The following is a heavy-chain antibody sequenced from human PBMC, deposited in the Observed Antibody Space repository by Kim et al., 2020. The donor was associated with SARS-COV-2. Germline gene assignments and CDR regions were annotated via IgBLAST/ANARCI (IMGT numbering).Heavy chain of an antibody. Sequence: GGSLRLSCAASGFTFSSYSMNWVRQAPGKGLEWVSYISSSSSTIYYADSVKGRFTISRDNAKNSLYLQMNSLRDEDTAVYYCARDEGYYDSSGYSSYYFDYWGQGTLVTVSS. CDR2: ISSSSSTI. CDR3: ARDEGYYDSSGYSSYYFDY. J-gene: IGHJ4*02. V-gene: IGHV3-48*02. D-gene: IGHD3-22*01. CDR1: GFTFSSYS.